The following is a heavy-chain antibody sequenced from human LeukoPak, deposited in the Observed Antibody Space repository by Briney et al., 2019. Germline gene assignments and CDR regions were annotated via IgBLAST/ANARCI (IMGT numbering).Heavy chain of an antibody. CDR3: ARESRGEYTAMVPIFDY. V-gene: IGHV1-69*04. D-gene: IGHD5-18*01. CDR1: GGTFISYA. Sequence: ASVKVSCKASGGTFISYAISWVRQAPGQGLEWMGRIIPILGIANYAQKFQGRVTITADKSTSTAYMELSSLRSEDTAVYYCARESRGEYTAMVPIFDYWGQGTLVTVSS. CDR2: IIPILGIA. J-gene: IGHJ4*02.